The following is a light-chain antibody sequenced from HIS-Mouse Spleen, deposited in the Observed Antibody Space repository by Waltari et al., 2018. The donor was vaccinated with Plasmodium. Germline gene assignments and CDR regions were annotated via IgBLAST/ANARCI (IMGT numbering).Light chain of an antibody. V-gene: IGLV3-25*03. Sequence: SYELTQPPSVSVSPGQTARITCSGDALPKQYAYWYQQKPGQAPVLVIYKDSERPPGTPERFCGSSSGTTGTLTISGVQAEDEADYYCQSADSSGTDRVFGGGTKLTVL. CDR1: ALPKQY. J-gene: IGLJ2*01. CDR3: QSADSSGTDRV. CDR2: KDS.